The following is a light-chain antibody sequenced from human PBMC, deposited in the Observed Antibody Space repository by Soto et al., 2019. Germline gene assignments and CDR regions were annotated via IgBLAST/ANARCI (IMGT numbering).Light chain of an antibody. CDR3: QQLNSYH. J-gene: IGKJ3*01. CDR1: QDITNY. V-gene: IGKV1-17*03. Sequence: DIQMTQSPSVVSASVGDRVTISCRTSQDITNYLVWFQQKPGKVPERLIYGATNLQSGVPSRFSGSGSGTEFTLTISSLQPEDFATYYCQQLNSYHFDPGTKVDIK. CDR2: GAT.